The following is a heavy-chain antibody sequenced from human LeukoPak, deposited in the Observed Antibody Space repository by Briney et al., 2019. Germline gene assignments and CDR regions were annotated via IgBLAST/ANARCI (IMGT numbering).Heavy chain of an antibody. D-gene: IGHD2-15*01. CDR3: ARGPCRGGSCYSFHYYYYYMDV. CDR2: MYYGGSA. J-gene: IGHJ6*03. CDR1: GASISDYY. V-gene: IGHV4-59*01. Sequence: PSETLSLTCTVSGASISDYYWSWIRQPPGKGLQWIGYMYYGGSANYIPSLKSRVTISMDTSKNQVSLRLSSVTAADTAVYYCARGPCRGGSCYSFHYYYYYMDVWGKGTTVTVSS.